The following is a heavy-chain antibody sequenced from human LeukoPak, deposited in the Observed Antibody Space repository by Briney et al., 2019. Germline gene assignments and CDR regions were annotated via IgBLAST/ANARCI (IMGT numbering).Heavy chain of an antibody. D-gene: IGHD6-25*01. J-gene: IGHJ4*02. Sequence: SETLSLTCTVSGGSMSSYYWSWIRQPPGKGLEWIGYIYYSGSTNYNPSLKSRVTISVDASKNQFSLMLSSVTAADTAVYYCARDVGSGFDYWGQGTLVTVSS. CDR2: IYYSGST. V-gene: IGHV4-59*01. CDR1: GGSMSSYY. CDR3: ARDVGSGFDY.